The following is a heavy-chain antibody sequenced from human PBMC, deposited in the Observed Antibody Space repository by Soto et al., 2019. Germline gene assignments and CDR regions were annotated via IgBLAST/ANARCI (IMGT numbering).Heavy chain of an antibody. Sequence: TLSLTCAVYGGSFSGYYWSWIRQPPGKGLEWIGEINHSGSTNYNPSLKSRVTISVDTSKNQFSLKLSSVTAADTAVYYCARGESYYDFWSGYHYYGMDVWGQGTTVTVSS. CDR2: INHSGST. J-gene: IGHJ6*02. CDR3: ARGESYYDFWSGYHYYGMDV. V-gene: IGHV4-34*01. D-gene: IGHD3-3*01. CDR1: GGSFSGYY.